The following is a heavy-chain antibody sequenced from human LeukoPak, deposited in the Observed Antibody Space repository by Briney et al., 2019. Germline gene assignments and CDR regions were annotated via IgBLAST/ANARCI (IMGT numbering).Heavy chain of an antibody. CDR3: ARPTRCSGGTCYSEFDY. Sequence: GGSLRLSCAASGFTISSYWMHWVRQAPGKGPVWVSLINSDGSNTNYADSVKGRFTTSRDNAKNTLYLQMNSLRAEDTAVYFCARPTRCSGGTCYSEFDYWGQGTLVTVSS. D-gene: IGHD2-15*01. J-gene: IGHJ4*02. CDR1: GFTISSYW. V-gene: IGHV3-74*01. CDR2: INSDGSNT.